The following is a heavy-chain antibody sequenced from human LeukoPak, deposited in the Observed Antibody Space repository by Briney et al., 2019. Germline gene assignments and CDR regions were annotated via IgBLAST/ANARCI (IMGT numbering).Heavy chain of an antibody. CDR3: ARGGSSSIQDAFDI. J-gene: IGHJ3*02. V-gene: IGHV4-30-4*01. CDR2: IYYSGST. CDR1: GGSIGSGDYY. Sequence: SETLSLTCTVSGGSIGSGDYYWSWIRQPPGKGLEWIGYIYYSGSTYYNPSLKSRVTISVDTSKNQFSLKLSSVTAADTAVYYCARGGSSSIQDAFDIWGQGTMVTVSS. D-gene: IGHD6-6*01.